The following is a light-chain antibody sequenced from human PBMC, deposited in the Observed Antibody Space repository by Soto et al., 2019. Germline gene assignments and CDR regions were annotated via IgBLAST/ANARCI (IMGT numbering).Light chain of an antibody. V-gene: IGKV1-39*01. CDR3: QRSYSTPWT. J-gene: IGKJ1*01. CDR2: AAS. CDR1: QSISSY. Sequence: DIQMTQSPSSLSASVGDRVTITCRASQSISSYLNWYQQKPGKAPKLLIYAASSLQSGVPSRFSGSGSGTDFTLTISSRQPEDFATYYCQRSYSTPWTFGQGTKVEIK.